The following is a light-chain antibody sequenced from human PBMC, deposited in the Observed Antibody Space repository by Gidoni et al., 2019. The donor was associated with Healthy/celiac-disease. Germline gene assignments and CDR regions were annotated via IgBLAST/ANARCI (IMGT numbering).Light chain of an antibody. J-gene: IGKJ1*01. V-gene: IGKV3-15*01. CDR3: QQYNNWPLA. Sequence: EIVLTQSPATLSVSPGERATLSCRASQSVSSNLAWYQQKPGQAPRLLIYGASSRATGIPARFSGSGSGTDVTLTISSLQSEDFAVYYCQQYNNWPLAFGQGTKVEIK. CDR1: QSVSSN. CDR2: GAS.